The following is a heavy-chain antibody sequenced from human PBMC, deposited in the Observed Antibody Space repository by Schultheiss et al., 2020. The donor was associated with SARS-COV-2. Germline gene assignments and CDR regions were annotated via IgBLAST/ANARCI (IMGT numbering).Heavy chain of an antibody. D-gene: IGHD1-26*01. Sequence: SETLSLTCNVSGASISSGDYYWSWIRQPPGKGLEWIGYIYYTGSAYYNSSLQSRLTISVDTSKKQVSLELSSVTAADTAVYYCAREQWELGWFDPWGQGTLVTVSS. J-gene: IGHJ5*02. V-gene: IGHV4-30-4*01. CDR1: GASISSGDYY. CDR3: AREQWELGWFDP. CDR2: IYYTGSA.